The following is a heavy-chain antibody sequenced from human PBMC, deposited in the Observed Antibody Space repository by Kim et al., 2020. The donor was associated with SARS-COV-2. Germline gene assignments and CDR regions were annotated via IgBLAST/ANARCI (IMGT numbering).Heavy chain of an antibody. V-gene: IGHV3-23*01. CDR2: IIESGGRT. Sequence: IIESGGRTHYAAPVKGRFTTSRANSKSTLYLQLNSLGAEDTAVYYCSASDYWGQGTLVTVSS. J-gene: IGHJ4*02. CDR3: SASDY.